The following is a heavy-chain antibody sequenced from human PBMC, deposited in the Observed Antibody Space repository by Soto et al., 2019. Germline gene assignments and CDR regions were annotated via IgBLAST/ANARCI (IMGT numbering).Heavy chain of an antibody. J-gene: IGHJ5*02. CDR1: GGSMSGYY. D-gene: IGHD6-13*01. Sequence: PSETLSLTCTVSGGSMSGYYWSWIRQAPGKELELVAYIHYSGSANYNPSLKSRVTISVDTSKNQFSLKMNSLTHADTAVYYCAKVGRIAAAATWFDPSGQGTPVTVSS. V-gene: IGHV4-59*01. CDR3: AKVGRIAAAATWFDP. CDR2: IHYSGSA.